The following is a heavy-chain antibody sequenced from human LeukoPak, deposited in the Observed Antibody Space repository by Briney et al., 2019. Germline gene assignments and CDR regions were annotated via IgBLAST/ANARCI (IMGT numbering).Heavy chain of an antibody. CDR3: AREGDYGSGSRGFDY. CDR1: GGSISGSSYY. V-gene: IGHV4-30-2*01. Sequence: SETLSLTCTVSGGSISGSSYYWGWIRQPPGKGLEWIGYIYHSGSTYYNPSLKSRVTISVDRSKNQFSLKLSSVTAADTAVYYCAREGDYGSGSRGFDYWGQGTLVTVSS. J-gene: IGHJ4*02. D-gene: IGHD3-10*01. CDR2: IYHSGST.